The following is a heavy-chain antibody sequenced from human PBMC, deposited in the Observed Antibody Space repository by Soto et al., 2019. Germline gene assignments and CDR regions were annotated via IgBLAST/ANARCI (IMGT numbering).Heavy chain of an antibody. CDR1: GFTFSSYA. CDR2: ISGSGGST. J-gene: IGHJ4*02. D-gene: IGHD1-7*01. V-gene: IGHV3-23*01. CDR3: AKVGLLGTLAVSSFDY. Sequence: PGGSLRLSCAASGFTFSSYAMSWVLQAPGKGLEWVSAISGSGGSTYYADSVKGRFTISRDNSKNTLYLQMNSLRAEDTAVYYCAKVGLLGTLAVSSFDYWGQGILVTVSS.